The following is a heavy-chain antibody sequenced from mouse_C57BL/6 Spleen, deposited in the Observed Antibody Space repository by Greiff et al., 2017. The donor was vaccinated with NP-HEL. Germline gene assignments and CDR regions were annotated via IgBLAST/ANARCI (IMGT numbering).Heavy chain of an antibody. CDR2: IYPGDGDT. CDR3: ARHYGSSYGAMDY. D-gene: IGHD1-1*01. J-gene: IGHJ4*01. Sequence: QVQLQQSGPELVKPGASVKISCKASGYAFSSSWMNWVKQRPGKGLEWIGRIYPGDGDTNYNGKFKGKATLTADKSSSTAYMQLSSLTSEDSAVYVCARHYGSSYGAMDYWGQGTSVTVSS. V-gene: IGHV1-82*01. CDR1: GYAFSSSW.